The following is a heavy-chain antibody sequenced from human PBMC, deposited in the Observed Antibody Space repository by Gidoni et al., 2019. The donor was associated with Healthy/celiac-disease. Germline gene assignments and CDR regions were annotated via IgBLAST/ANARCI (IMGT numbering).Heavy chain of an antibody. CDR2: ISYDGSNK. D-gene: IGHD2-15*01. CDR1: GSTFSCSG. Sequence: QVQLLESGGGVVQPGRSLRLSCAASGSTFSCSGMHWVRQAPGTGLEWVAVISYDGSNKNYADSVKGRFTISRDNSKNTLYLQMNSLRAEDTAVYYCAKEGDCSGGSCYSATDYWGQGTLVTVSS. CDR3: AKEGDCSGGSCYSATDY. J-gene: IGHJ4*02. V-gene: IGHV3-30*18.